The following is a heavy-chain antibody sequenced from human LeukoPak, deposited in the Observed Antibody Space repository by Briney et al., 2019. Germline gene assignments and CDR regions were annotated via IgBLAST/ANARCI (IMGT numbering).Heavy chain of an antibody. V-gene: IGHV4-39*01. CDR3: ARLITAFQAFDS. Sequence: PSETLSLTCTVSGGSISSSSYFWAWIRQPPGKGLEWVGSIYYSGSTYYNPSLNSRVTISVDTSKNQFSLNLSSVTAADTAVYYCARLITAFQAFDSWGQGTLVTVSS. D-gene: IGHD3-16*01. CDR1: GGSISSSSYF. J-gene: IGHJ4*02. CDR2: IYYSGST.